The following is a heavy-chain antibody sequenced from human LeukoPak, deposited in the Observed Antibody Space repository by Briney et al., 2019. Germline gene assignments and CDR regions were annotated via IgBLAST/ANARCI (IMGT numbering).Heavy chain of an antibody. CDR1: GFTFSSYW. Sequence: PGGSLRLSCAASGFTFSSYWMSWVRQAPGKGLEWVANIKQDGSEKYYVDSVKGRFTISRDNAKNSLYLQMNSLRAEDTAVYYCAREAGIAAAGAVDYWGQGTLATVSS. CDR2: IKQDGSEK. V-gene: IGHV3-7*01. J-gene: IGHJ4*02. D-gene: IGHD6-13*01. CDR3: AREAGIAAAGAVDY.